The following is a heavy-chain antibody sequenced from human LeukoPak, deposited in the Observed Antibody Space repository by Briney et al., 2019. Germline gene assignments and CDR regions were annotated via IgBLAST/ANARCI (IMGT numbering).Heavy chain of an antibody. D-gene: IGHD1/OR15-1a*01. Sequence: ASVKVSCKASNYTFTSYGIGWVRQAPGQGLEWMGWISTYNGNTNYAQKLQGRVTMSTDTSTSTAYLELRSLKSDDTAVYYCAREYNWNNDYWGQGTLVTVPS. J-gene: IGHJ4*02. CDR3: AREYNWNNDY. V-gene: IGHV1-18*01. CDR2: ISTYNGNT. CDR1: NYTFTSYG.